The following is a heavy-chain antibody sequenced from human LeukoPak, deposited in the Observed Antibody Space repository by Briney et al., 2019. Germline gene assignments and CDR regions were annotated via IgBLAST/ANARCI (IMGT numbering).Heavy chain of an antibody. D-gene: IGHD4-17*01. Sequence: GGSLRLSSSASAFAFTGFAMGWVRQAHGKGLEWDSRISGRGGNTYYAHSVEGRFTVSRDNSKNTVYLQMNSLRAEDTALYYCARGRGGDYVPSRFDYWGQGTLVTVSS. V-gene: IGHV3-23*01. J-gene: IGHJ4*02. CDR1: AFAFTGFA. CDR2: ISGRGGNT. CDR3: ARGRGGDYVPSRFDY.